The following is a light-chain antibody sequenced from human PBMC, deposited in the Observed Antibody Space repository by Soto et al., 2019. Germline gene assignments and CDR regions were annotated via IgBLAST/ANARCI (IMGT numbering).Light chain of an antibody. Sequence: EIVLTQSPGTLSLSPGEIATLSCRASHSVSSTYFAWYQQKPGQAPRLLIYAASSRETGIPDTFSGSGSGTDFTLTISRLEPEDFAVYYCQQYDSSPYTFGQGTKLEIK. J-gene: IGKJ2*01. V-gene: IGKV3-20*01. CDR2: AAS. CDR3: QQYDSSPYT. CDR1: HSVSSTY.